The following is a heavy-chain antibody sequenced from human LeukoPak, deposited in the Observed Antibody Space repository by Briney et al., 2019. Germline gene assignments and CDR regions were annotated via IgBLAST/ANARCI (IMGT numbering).Heavy chain of an antibody. CDR1: GGSISSGGYY. CDR2: IYYSGST. CDR3: ARVGYSSSWWNYFDY. Sequence: PSETLSLTCTVSGGSISSGGYYWSWIRQHQGKGLEWIGYIYYSGSTYYNPSLKSRVTISVDTSKNQFSLKLSSVTAADTAVYYCARVGYSSSWWNYFDYWGQGTLVTVSS. D-gene: IGHD6-13*01. V-gene: IGHV4-31*03. J-gene: IGHJ4*02.